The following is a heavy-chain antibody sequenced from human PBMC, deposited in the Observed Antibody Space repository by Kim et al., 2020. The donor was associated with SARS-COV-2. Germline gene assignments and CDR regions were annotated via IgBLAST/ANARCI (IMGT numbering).Heavy chain of an antibody. J-gene: IGHJ4*02. CDR3: AREYGGSSRGLDY. V-gene: IGHV3-74*01. CDR2: INGDGTST. Sequence: GGSLRLSCAASGFSFSDYWTHWVRQAPGKGLMWVSRINGDGTSTVYADSVKGRFTISSDSAKNTLSLQMNSLRAEDTAIYYCAREYGGSSRGLDYWGQG. CDR1: GFSFSDYW. D-gene: IGHD2-15*01.